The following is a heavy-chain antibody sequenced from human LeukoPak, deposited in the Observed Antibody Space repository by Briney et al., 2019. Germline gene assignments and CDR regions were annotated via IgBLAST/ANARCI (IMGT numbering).Heavy chain of an antibody. CDR3: ARKADYFDY. Sequence: GGSLRLSCAASGFTFSSYWMSWVRQAAGEGLEWVANINQDGSEKYYVDSVKGRFTISRDNAKNSLSLQMYSLRAEDTAVYYCARKADYFDYWGQGTLVAVSS. J-gene: IGHJ4*02. CDR2: INQDGSEK. V-gene: IGHV3-7*02. CDR1: GFTFSSYW. D-gene: IGHD2-15*01.